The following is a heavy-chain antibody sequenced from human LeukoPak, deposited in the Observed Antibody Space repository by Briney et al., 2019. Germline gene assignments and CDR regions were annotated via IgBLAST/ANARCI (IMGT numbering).Heavy chain of an antibody. V-gene: IGHV4-4*07. CDR3: ATGSRYESTSYDYIDV. CDR1: GGSISGYY. Sequence: SETLSLTCSVAGGSISGYYWSWIRQSAGKGLEWIGRIYTSGNSNYNPSLKSRVTMSVDTSKNQFSLRLTSVTAADTALYYCATGSRYESTSYDYIDVWGKGTTVTVSS. CDR2: IYTSGNS. J-gene: IGHJ6*03. D-gene: IGHD5-12*01.